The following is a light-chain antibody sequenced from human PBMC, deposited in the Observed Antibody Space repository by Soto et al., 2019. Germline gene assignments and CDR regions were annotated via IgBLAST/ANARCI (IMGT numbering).Light chain of an antibody. CDR1: SSNIGSNT. CDR2: SNN. CDR3: AAWDDSLSVPV. V-gene: IGLV1-44*01. J-gene: IGLJ2*01. Sequence: QSVLTQPPSASGTPGQRVTISCSGSSSNIGSNTVNWYQQFPGTAPKLLIYSNNQRPSGVPDRFSGSKSGTSASLAISGLQSEDEADYYCAAWDDSLSVPVFGGGTQLTVL.